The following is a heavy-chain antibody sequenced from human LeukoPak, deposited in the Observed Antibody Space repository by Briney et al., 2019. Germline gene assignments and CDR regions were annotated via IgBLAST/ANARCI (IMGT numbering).Heavy chain of an antibody. J-gene: IGHJ5*02. CDR2: IIPIFGTA. CDR3: AISHYDFWSGYYLWWFDP. Sequence: SVKVSCKASGGTFSSYAISWVRQAPGQGLEWMGGIIPIFGTANYAQKFQGRVTITTDESTSTAYMELSSLRSEDTAVYYCAISHYDFWSGYYLWWFDPWGQGTLVTVSS. CDR1: GGTFSSYA. V-gene: IGHV1-69*05. D-gene: IGHD3-3*01.